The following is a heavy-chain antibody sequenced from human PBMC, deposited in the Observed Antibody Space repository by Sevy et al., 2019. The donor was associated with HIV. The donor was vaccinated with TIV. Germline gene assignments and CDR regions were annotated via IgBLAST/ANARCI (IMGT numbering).Heavy chain of an antibody. Sequence: GGSLRLSCTASGFTFGDYAMSWFRQAPGKGLEWVGLFRSKGYGGTTEYAASVKGRFIMSRDDSKSIAYLQMNSLKTEDTAVYYCTRGPRGGWAFDLWGLGTMVTVSS. CDR3: TRGPRGGWAFDL. CDR2: FRSKGYGGTT. CDR1: GFTFGDYA. V-gene: IGHV3-49*03. J-gene: IGHJ3*01. D-gene: IGHD6-19*01.